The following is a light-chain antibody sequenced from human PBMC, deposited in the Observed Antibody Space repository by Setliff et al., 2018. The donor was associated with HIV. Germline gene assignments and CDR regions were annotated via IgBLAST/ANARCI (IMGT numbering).Light chain of an antibody. J-gene: IGLJ1*01. CDR3: SSYTSRGTLV. CDR1: SSDVGGYNF. CDR2: EVN. Sequence: QSALTQPASVSGSPRQSITISCTGTSSDVGGYNFVSWYQLHPGKAPKLMIYEVNYRPSGVSDRSSGAKSGITASLTISGLQAEDEADYYCSSYTSRGTLVFGTGTKVTVL. V-gene: IGLV2-14*01.